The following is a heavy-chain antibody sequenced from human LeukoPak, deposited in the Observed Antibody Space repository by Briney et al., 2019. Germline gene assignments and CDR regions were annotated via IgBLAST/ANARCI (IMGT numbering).Heavy chain of an antibody. CDR2: INPNSGGT. Sequence: ASVTVACKASGYTFTGYYMHWVRQAPGQGLEWMGWINPNSGGTNYAQKFQGRVTMTRDTSISTAYMELSRLRSDDTAVYYCARGFCGGDCYLSYNWFDAWGQGTLVTVSS. J-gene: IGHJ5*02. CDR1: GYTFTGYY. CDR3: ARGFCGGDCYLSYNWFDA. V-gene: IGHV1-2*02. D-gene: IGHD2-21*02.